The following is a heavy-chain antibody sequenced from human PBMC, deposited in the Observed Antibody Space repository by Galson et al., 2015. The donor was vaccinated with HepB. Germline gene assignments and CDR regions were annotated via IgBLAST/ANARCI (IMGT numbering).Heavy chain of an antibody. J-gene: IGHJ6*02. Sequence: KVSCKASGGTFSSYAISWVRQAPGQGPEWMGGIIPIFGTANYAQKFQGRVTITADESTSTAYMELSSLKSEDTAVYYCARDGSRVRGVMPQDYYYGMDVWGQGTTVTVSS. V-gene: IGHV1-69*01. D-gene: IGHD3-10*01. CDR2: IIPIFGTA. CDR1: GGTFSSYA. CDR3: ARDGSRVRGVMPQDYYYGMDV.